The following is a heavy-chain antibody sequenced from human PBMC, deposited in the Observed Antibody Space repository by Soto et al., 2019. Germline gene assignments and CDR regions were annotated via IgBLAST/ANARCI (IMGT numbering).Heavy chain of an antibody. J-gene: IGHJ3*02. Sequence: GGSLRLSCAASGFTFSNAWMNWVRQAPGKGLEWVGRIKSKTDGGTTDYAAPVKGRFTISRDDSKNTLYLQMNSLKTEDTAVYYCTTEALGGPDAFDIWGQGTMVTVSS. V-gene: IGHV3-15*07. CDR2: IKSKTDGGTT. D-gene: IGHD3-16*01. CDR3: TTEALGGPDAFDI. CDR1: GFTFSNAW.